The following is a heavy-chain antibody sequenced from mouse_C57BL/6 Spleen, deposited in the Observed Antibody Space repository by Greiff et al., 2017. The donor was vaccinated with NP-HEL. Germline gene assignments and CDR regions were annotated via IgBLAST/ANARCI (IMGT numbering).Heavy chain of an antibody. Sequence: QVQLQQSGAELVRPGTSVKMSCKASGYTFTNYWIGWAKQRPGHGLEWIGDIYPGGGYTNSNEKFKGKATLTADKSSSTAYMQFSSLTSEDSAIYYCARYPDYSEAMDYWGQGTSVTVSS. CDR3: ARYPDYSEAMDY. D-gene: IGHD2-4*01. CDR2: IYPGGGYT. V-gene: IGHV1-63*01. J-gene: IGHJ4*01. CDR1: GYTFTNYW.